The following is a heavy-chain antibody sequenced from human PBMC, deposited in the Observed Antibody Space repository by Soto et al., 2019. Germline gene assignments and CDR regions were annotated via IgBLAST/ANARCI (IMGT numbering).Heavy chain of an antibody. J-gene: IGHJ4*02. Sequence: GGFLRLSCAASGFTFSSYAMHWFRQAPGKGLEWVAVISYDGSNKYYADSVKGRFTISRDNSKSTLYLQMNSLRAEDTAVYYCARDGGAAYCGGDCYSDLFYFDYWGQGTLVTVS. CDR3: ARDGGAAYCGGDCYSDLFYFDY. D-gene: IGHD2-21*02. CDR1: GFTFSSYA. V-gene: IGHV3-30-3*01. CDR2: ISYDGSNK.